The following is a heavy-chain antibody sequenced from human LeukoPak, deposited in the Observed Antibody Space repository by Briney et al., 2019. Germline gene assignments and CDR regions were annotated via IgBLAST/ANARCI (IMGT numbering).Heavy chain of an antibody. J-gene: IGHJ6*03. Sequence: PGGSLRLSCAASGFTFSSYGMHWVRQAPGKGLEWVAFIRYDGSNKYYADSVKGRFTISRDNSKNTLYLQMNSLRAEDTAVYYCAKDHPPSGNRDYYYMDVWGKGTTVTVSS. D-gene: IGHD4-23*01. CDR1: GFTFSSYG. CDR3: AKDHPPSGNRDYYYMDV. CDR2: IRYDGSNK. V-gene: IGHV3-30*02.